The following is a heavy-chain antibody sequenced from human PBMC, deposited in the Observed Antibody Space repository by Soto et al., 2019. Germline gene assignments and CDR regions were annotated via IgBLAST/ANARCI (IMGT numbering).Heavy chain of an antibody. CDR1: GDTFTDYY. J-gene: IGHJ4*02. V-gene: IGHV1-46*01. Sequence: QVQLVQSGAEVKKPGASVKVSCKASGDTFTDYYIHWVRQAPGQGLEWMGTVNPSGGHSTYAQHFLGRMTMTRDTSTSTLYMELTSLTSEDTAVYYCARGGHVVVVTAALDFWGQGTLVTVSS. CDR2: VNPSGGHS. D-gene: IGHD2-21*02. CDR3: ARGGHVVVVTAALDF.